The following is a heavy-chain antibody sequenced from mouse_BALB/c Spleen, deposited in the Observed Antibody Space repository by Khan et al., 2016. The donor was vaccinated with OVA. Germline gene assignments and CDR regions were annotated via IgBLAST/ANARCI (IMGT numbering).Heavy chain of an antibody. Sequence: EVQVVESGGGLVKPGGSLKLSCAASGFTFSTYAMSWVRQIPEKRLEWVATISSDGGYTYYPDSVKGRFTISRDNARNTLYLQMSSLRSDDTAMYSGSISRYGNCAYWGQGTLVTVSA. CDR3: SISRYGNCAY. CDR2: ISSDGGYT. V-gene: IGHV5-9-3*01. J-gene: IGHJ3*01. CDR1: GFTFSTYA. D-gene: IGHD2-1*01.